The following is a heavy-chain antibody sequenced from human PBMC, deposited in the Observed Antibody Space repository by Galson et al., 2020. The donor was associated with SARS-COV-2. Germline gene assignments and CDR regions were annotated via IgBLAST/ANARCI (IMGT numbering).Heavy chain of an antibody. CDR1: GFSLSTSGMC. CDR2: IDWDDDK. V-gene: IGHV2-70*01. D-gene: IGHD3-9*01. Sequence: SGPTLVKPTQTLTLTCTFSGFSLSTSGMCVSWIRQPPGKALEWLALIDWDDDKYYSTSLKTRLTISKDTSKNQVVLTMTNMDPVDTATYYGARINYGILTGYHYGMDVWGQGTAVTVSS. J-gene: IGHJ6*02. CDR3: ARINYGILTGYHYGMDV.